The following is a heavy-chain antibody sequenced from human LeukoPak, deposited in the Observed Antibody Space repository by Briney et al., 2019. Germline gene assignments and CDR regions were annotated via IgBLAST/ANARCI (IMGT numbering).Heavy chain of an antibody. V-gene: IGHV3-21*01. D-gene: IGHD6-6*01. Sequence: GGSLRLSCAASGFTFASYSMNWARQAPGKGLEWVSSISGDSTYIYNAGSVKGRFTISRDNAQASLYLQMNSLRAEDTAVYYCARGGAARPDYWGQGTLVTVSS. CDR3: ARGGAARPDY. CDR2: ISGDSTYI. CDR1: GFTFASYS. J-gene: IGHJ4*02.